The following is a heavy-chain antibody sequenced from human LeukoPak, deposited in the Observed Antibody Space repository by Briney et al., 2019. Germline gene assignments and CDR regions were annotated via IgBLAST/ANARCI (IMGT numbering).Heavy chain of an antibody. V-gene: IGHV4-39*07. D-gene: IGHD3-10*01. CDR2: IYYSGST. Sequence: SETLSLTCTVSGGSISSSSYYWGWIRQPPGTGLEWIGSIYYSGSTYCNPSLKSRVTISVDTSKNQFSLKLSSVTAADTAVYYCARQFYTATVLFWFDLWGQGTLVTVSS. CDR1: GGSISSSSYY. CDR3: ARQFYTATVLFWFDL. J-gene: IGHJ5*02.